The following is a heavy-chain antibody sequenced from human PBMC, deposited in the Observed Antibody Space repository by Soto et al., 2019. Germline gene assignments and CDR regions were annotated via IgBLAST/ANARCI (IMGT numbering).Heavy chain of an antibody. CDR3: ARDYDSSGYPRYYFDY. V-gene: IGHV3-33*07. Sequence: GGSLRLSCAASGFTVSRNYMSWVRQAPGKGLEWVAVIWYDGSNKYYADSVKGRFTISRDNSKNTLYLQMNSLRAEDTAVYYCARDYDSSGYPRYYFDYWGQGTLVTVS. J-gene: IGHJ4*02. CDR1: GFTVSRNY. CDR2: IWYDGSNK. D-gene: IGHD3-22*01.